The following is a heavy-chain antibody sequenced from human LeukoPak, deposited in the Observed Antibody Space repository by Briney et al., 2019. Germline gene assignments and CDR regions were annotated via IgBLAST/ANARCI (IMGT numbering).Heavy chain of an antibody. CDR3: ARGGYSYCDPFDY. V-gene: IGHV3-21*01. CDR2: ISSSSSYI. Sequence: GGSLRLSCAASGFTFSSYSMNWVRQAPGKGLEWVSSISSSSSYIYYADSVKGRFTISRDNAKNSLYLQMNSLRAEDTAVYYCARGGYSYCDPFDYWGQGTLVTVSS. D-gene: IGHD5-18*01. CDR1: GFTFSSYS. J-gene: IGHJ4*02.